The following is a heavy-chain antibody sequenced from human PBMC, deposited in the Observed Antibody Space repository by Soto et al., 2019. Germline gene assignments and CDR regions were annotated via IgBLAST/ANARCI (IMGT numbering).Heavy chain of an antibody. CDR2: ISGSGGST. V-gene: IGHV3-23*01. CDR1: GFTFSSYA. Sequence: GGSLRLSCAASGFTFSSYAMSWVRQAPGKGLEWVSAISGSGGSTYYADSVKGRFTISRDNSKNTLYLQMNSLIAEDTAVYYCAREYYDFWSGYFPNFDYWGQGTLVTVSS. CDR3: AREYYDFWSGYFPNFDY. D-gene: IGHD3-3*01. J-gene: IGHJ4*02.